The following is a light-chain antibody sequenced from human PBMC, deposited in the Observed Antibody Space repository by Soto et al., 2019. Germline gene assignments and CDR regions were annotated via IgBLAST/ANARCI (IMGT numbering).Light chain of an antibody. CDR3: CSHAGDHVV. Sequence: QSAPTQPASVSGSPGQSITISCTGTTSDIGSYKFVSWYQQHPGKAPKLMIYEGGRRPSGVSDRFSASKSGNTASLTISGLQAEDEAAYYCCSHAGDHVVFGGGTKLTVL. CDR2: EGG. V-gene: IGLV2-23*01. CDR1: TSDIGSYKF. J-gene: IGLJ2*01.